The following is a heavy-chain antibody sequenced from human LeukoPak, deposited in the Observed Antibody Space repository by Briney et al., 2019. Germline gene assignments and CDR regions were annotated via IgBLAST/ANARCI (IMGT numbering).Heavy chain of an antibody. Sequence: SETLSLTCAVYGGPFSGYYWSWIRQPPGKGLEWIGEINHSGSTNYNPSLKSRVTISVDTSKNQFSLKLSSVTAADTAVYYYARGASYNYYYGMDVWGQGTTVTVSS. J-gene: IGHJ6*02. D-gene: IGHD3-16*01. CDR3: ARGASYNYYYGMDV. V-gene: IGHV4-34*01. CDR2: INHSGST. CDR1: GGPFSGYY.